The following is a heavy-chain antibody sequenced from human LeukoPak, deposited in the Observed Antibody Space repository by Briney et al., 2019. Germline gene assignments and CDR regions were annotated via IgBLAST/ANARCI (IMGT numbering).Heavy chain of an antibody. D-gene: IGHD5/OR15-5a*01. CDR3: ARGHKCLEV. CDR1: GASISAYY. V-gene: IGHV4-59*01. J-gene: IGHJ6*02. Sequence: PSETLSLTCSVSGASISAYYWSWSRQPPGKGLEWIGYIHYGGTINYNPSLMSRVTISVDSSKNQFSLRLSSVTAADTAVYFCARGHKCLEVWGQGATVTVSS. CDR2: IHYGGTI.